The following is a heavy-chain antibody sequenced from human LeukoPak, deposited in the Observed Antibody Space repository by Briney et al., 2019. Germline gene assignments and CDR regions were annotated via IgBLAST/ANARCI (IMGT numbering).Heavy chain of an antibody. V-gene: IGHV5-51*01. CDR2: IYPGDSDT. D-gene: IGHD5-24*01. J-gene: IGHJ4*02. CDR1: GHSFPSYW. Sequence: GESLKISCKGSGHSFPSYWIGWVRQMPGKGLEWMGIIYPGDSDTRYSPSFQGQVTISADKSISTTYLQWSSLKVSDTAMYYSVSRRDGYNYVDYWGQGTLVTVSS. CDR3: VSRRDGYNYVDY.